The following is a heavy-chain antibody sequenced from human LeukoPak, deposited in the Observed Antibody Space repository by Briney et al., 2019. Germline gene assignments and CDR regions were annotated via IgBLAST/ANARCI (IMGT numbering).Heavy chain of an antibody. V-gene: IGHV3-74*01. J-gene: IGHJ4*02. D-gene: IGHD7-27*01. CDR3: ARGALGMPGY. CDR1: GFTFSSYW. Sequence: PGGSLRLSCAASGFTFSSYWMHWVRQAPGKGLVWVSRINSDESSSSYADSVKGRFTISRDNAKNTLFLQMNSLRAEDTAVYYCARGALGMPGYWGQGTLVTVSS. CDR2: INSDESSS.